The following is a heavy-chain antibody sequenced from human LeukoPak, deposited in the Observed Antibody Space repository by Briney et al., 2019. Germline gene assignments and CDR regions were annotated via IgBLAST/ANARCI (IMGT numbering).Heavy chain of an antibody. Sequence: SETLSLTCTVSGASISSYYWSWIRQPPGKGLEWIGYIYYSGSTKYNPSLKSRVTISVDTSKNQFSLKLSSVTAADTAVYYCARGARAGYNLGPFDYWGQGTLVTVSS. J-gene: IGHJ4*02. CDR2: IYYSGST. D-gene: IGHD5-24*01. V-gene: IGHV4-59*08. CDR1: GASISSYY. CDR3: ARGARAGYNLGPFDY.